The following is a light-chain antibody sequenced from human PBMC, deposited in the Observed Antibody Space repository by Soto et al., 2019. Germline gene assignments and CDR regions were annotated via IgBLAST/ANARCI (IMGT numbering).Light chain of an antibody. J-gene: IGLJ3*02. CDR2: EVY. V-gene: IGLV2-14*01. CDR1: NSDVGGYDR. Sequence: QSVLTQPASVSGSPGQSITISCTGTNSDVGGYDRVSWYQHHPCKAPKLLIFEVYNRPSGISDRFSGSKSGDTASLTISGLQAEDEADYYCISYIPSTTTHWVFGGGTKVTVL. CDR3: ISYIPSTTTHWV.